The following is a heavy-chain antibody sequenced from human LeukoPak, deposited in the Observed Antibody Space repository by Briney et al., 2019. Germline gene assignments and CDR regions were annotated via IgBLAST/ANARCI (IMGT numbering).Heavy chain of an antibody. Sequence: SQTLSLTCAVSGGSISSGGYSWSWIRQPPGKGLEWIGRIYTSGSTNYNPSLKGRVTISVDTSKNQFSLKLSSVTAADTAVYYCARASPYYYDSSGSLRDAFDIWGQGTMVTVSS. CDR1: GGSISSGGYS. V-gene: IGHV4-61*02. D-gene: IGHD3-22*01. CDR3: ARASPYYYDSSGSLRDAFDI. J-gene: IGHJ3*02. CDR2: IYTSGST.